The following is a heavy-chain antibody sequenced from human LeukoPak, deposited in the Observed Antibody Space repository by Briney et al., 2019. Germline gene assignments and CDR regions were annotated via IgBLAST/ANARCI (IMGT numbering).Heavy chain of an antibody. V-gene: IGHV4-59*08. CDR3: ASQTKGGWLQPFDY. J-gene: IGHJ4*02. CDR1: GDSISSYY. CDR2: ISYSGST. D-gene: IGHD5-24*01. Sequence: SETLSLTCTVSGDSISSYYWSWIRQPPGKGLEWVAYISYSGSTNYNPSLKSRVTISVDMSKKQFSLKLNSVTAADAAVYYCASQTKGGWLQPFDYWGQGTLVTVSS.